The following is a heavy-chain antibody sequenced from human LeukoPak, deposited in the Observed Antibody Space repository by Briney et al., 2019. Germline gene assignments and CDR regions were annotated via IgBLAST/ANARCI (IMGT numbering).Heavy chain of an antibody. CDR3: ARGHYYGSGSPDY. J-gene: IGHJ4*02. V-gene: IGHV4-34*01. CDR2: INHSGST. CDR1: GGSFSGYY. Sequence: SETLSLTCAVYGGSFSGYYWSWIRRPPGKGLEWIGEINHSGSTNYNPSLKSRVTISVDTSKNQFSLKLSSVTAADTAVYYCARGHYYGSGSPDYWGQGTLVTVSS. D-gene: IGHD3-10*01.